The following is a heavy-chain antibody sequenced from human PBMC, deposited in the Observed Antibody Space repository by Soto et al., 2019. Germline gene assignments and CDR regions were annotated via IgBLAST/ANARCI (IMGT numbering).Heavy chain of an antibody. CDR1: GGSFSGYC. CDR2: INHSGST. J-gene: IGHJ4*02. V-gene: IGHV4-34*01. CDR3: ARIAVLRYFDWYANFDY. D-gene: IGHD3-9*01. Sequence: TSETLSLTCAVYGGSFSGYCWIWIRQPPGKGLEWIGEINHSGSTNYNPSLKSRVTISVDTSKNQFSLKLSSVTAADTAVYYCARIAVLRYFDWYANFDYWGQGTLVTVSS.